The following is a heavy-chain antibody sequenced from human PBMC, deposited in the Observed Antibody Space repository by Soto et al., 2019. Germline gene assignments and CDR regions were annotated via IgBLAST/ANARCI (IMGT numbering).Heavy chain of an antibody. V-gene: IGHV4-59*08. CDR3: ARVSGYDYHFDY. J-gene: IGHJ4*02. CDR2: IYYSGST. CDR1: GGSISSYY. D-gene: IGHD5-12*01. Sequence: TSETLSLTCTVSGGSISSYYWSWIRQPPGKGLEWIGYIYYSGSTNYNPSLKSRVTISVDTSKNQFSLKLSSVTAADTAVYYCARVSGYDYHFDYWGQGTLVTVSS.